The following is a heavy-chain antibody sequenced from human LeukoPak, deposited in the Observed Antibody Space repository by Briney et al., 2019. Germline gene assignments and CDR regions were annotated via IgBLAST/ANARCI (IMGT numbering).Heavy chain of an antibody. CDR1: GFSISTTY. CDR3: ARTIVGATNDAFDI. V-gene: IGHV3-53*01. Sequence: GGSLRLSCAASGFSISTTYMSWVRQAPGKGPEWVAILDSTDRTYYGDSVKGRFTISRDNSKNTLYLQMNSLRAEDTAVYYCARTIVGATNDAFDIWGQGTMATVSS. CDR2: LDSTDRT. J-gene: IGHJ3*02. D-gene: IGHD1-26*01.